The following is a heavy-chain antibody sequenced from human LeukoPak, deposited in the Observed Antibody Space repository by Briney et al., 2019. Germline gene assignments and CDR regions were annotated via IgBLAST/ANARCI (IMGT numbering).Heavy chain of an antibody. CDR1: GFTFSSYS. CDR2: ISSSSSYI. D-gene: IGHD5-24*01. V-gene: IGHV3-21*01. CDR3: ARDTSRGGYNFVDY. Sequence: VKPGGSLRLSCAASGFTFSSYSMNWDRQAPGKGLEWVSSISSSSSYIYYADSVKGRFTISRDNAKNSLYLQMNSLRAEDTAVYYCARDTSRGGYNFVDYWGQGTLVTVSS. J-gene: IGHJ4*02.